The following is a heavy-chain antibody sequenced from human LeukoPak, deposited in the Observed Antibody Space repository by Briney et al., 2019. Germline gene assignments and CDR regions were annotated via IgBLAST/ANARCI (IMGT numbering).Heavy chain of an antibody. V-gene: IGHV3-30*18. CDR1: GFTFSSYG. Sequence: GGSLRLSCAASGFTFSSYGMHWVRQAPGKGLEWVAVISYDGSNKYYADSVKGRFTISRDNSKNTLYLQMNSLRAEDTAVYYCAKAQYYYGSGSYPYFDDWGQGTLVTVSS. CDR2: ISYDGSNK. J-gene: IGHJ4*02. CDR3: AKAQYYYGSGSYPYFDD. D-gene: IGHD3-10*01.